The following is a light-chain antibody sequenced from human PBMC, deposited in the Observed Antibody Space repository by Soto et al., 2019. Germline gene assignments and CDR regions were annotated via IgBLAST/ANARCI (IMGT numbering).Light chain of an antibody. Sequence: DIVMTQSPDSLAVSLGERATINCKSSQSALYSSNNKNYLAWYQQKPGQPPRLLIYWASTRESGVPDRFSVSGSGTDFTLTISSLQAEDVAVYYCQQYYSSPYTFGQGTKLEIK. CDR3: QQYYSSPYT. V-gene: IGKV4-1*01. CDR2: WAS. CDR1: QSALYSSNNKNY. J-gene: IGKJ2*01.